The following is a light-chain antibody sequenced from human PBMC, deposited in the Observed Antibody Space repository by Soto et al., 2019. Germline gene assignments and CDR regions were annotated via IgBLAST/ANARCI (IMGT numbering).Light chain of an antibody. CDR1: QSISTW. J-gene: IGKJ1*01. Sequence: DIQMTQSPSTLSASVGDRVTITCRARQSISTWLAWYQQKPGTAPELLIHDASTLESGVPARFSGGGSGAEFTLTNSSLQPDGCATYYCQQYDSYPWTVGQGTEVEI. CDR2: DAS. V-gene: IGKV1-5*01. CDR3: QQYDSYPWT.